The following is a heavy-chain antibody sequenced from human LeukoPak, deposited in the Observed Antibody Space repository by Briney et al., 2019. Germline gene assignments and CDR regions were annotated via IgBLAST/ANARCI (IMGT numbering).Heavy chain of an antibody. Sequence: ASVKVSCKASGYTFTSYGISWVRQAPGQGLEWMGWISAYNGNTNYAQKLQGRVTMTTDTSTSTAYMELRSLRSDDTAVYYCARENYYDSSGYPTSDYWGQGTLVTVCS. CDR2: ISAYNGNT. CDR1: GYTFTSYG. J-gene: IGHJ4*02. CDR3: ARENYYDSSGYPTSDY. V-gene: IGHV1-18*01. D-gene: IGHD3-22*01.